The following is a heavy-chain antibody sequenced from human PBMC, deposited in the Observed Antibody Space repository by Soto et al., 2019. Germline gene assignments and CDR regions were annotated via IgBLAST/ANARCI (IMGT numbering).Heavy chain of an antibody. Sequence: SETLSLTCTVSDGSVSIGTYYWSWIRQPPGKGLERIGFIHYSGSTNYNHSLKNQVTISEDTSKNLFSLKLTSVNSADTAVYYCTRGGDAYKNGHWGQGTLVTVS. CDR1: DGSVSIGTYY. CDR2: IHYSGST. J-gene: IGHJ4*02. V-gene: IGHV4-61*01. CDR3: TRGGDAYKNGH. D-gene: IGHD2-21*01.